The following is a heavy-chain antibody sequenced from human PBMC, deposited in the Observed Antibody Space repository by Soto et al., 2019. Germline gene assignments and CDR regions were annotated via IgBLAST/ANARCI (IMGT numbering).Heavy chain of an antibody. CDR3: ARGLFDCSGGSCYSGPALARGNYYGMDV. CDR1: GYSFTGYY. V-gene: IGHV1-2*04. CDR2: INPNSGGT. J-gene: IGHJ6*02. D-gene: IGHD2-15*01. Sequence: GASVKVSCKASGYSFTGYYMHWVRQVPGQGLEWMGWINPNSGGTNYAQKFQGWVTMTRDTSISTAYMELSRLRSDDTAVYYCARGLFDCSGGSCYSGPALARGNYYGMDVWGQGTTVTVSS.